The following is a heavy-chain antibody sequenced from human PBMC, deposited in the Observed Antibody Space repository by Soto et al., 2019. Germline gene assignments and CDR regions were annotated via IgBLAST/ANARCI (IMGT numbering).Heavy chain of an antibody. Sequence: GESLKISCQGSGSSFSRYWLAWVRQTPGKGLEWMGLIYPGDSDTRYSPSFQGQVTISADKSITTAYLQWSSLKASGTAIYYCARDTFSGDSSGPHYWGQGTLVTVSS. CDR3: ARDTFSGDSSGPHY. D-gene: IGHD3-22*01. CDR1: GSSFSRYW. J-gene: IGHJ4*02. V-gene: IGHV5-51*01. CDR2: IYPGDSDT.